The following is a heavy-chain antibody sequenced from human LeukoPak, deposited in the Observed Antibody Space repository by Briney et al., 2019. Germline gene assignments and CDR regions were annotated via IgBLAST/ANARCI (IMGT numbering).Heavy chain of an antibody. CDR3: ARTKNSFFELPEDGWFDP. Sequence: GESLKISCKGSGYSFTSYWIGWVRQMPGKGLEWMGIIYPGDSDTRYNPSFQGQVTISADKSISTAYLQWSSLKASDTAMYYCARTKNSFFELPEDGWFDPSGQGNLVTVSS. CDR1: GYSFTSYW. V-gene: IGHV5-51*01. CDR2: IYPGDSDT. D-gene: IGHD1-26*01. J-gene: IGHJ5*02.